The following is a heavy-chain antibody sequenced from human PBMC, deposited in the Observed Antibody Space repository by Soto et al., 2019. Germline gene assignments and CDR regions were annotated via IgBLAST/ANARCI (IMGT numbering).Heavy chain of an antibody. CDR1: RGSFSGFY. Sequence: QVQLQQWGAGLLKPSETLALTCGVYRGSFSGFYWSWIRQTPGKGLEWIGEINHGGTTNYNPSFKDRVSIPVHQPPNSFSLKRRSATAADSAVYYCASGRGYVYGSNFYGMDVWGRGTTVTVSS. J-gene: IGHJ6*02. V-gene: IGHV4-34*01. CDR2: INHGGTT. D-gene: IGHD5-18*01. CDR3: ASGRGYVYGSNFYGMDV.